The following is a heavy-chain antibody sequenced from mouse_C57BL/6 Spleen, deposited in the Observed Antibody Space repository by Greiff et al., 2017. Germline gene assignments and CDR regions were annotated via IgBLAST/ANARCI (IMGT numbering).Heavy chain of an antibody. Sequence: QVQLQQSGAELARPGASVRLSCKASGYTFTSYGISWVKQRTGQGLEGIGEIYPRSGNTYYNEKFKGKATLTADKSSSTAYMELRSLTSEDSAVYFCATGSSLLYAMDYWGQGTSVTVGS. CDR3: ATGSSLLYAMDY. V-gene: IGHV1-81*01. J-gene: IGHJ4*01. CDR1: GYTFTSYG. D-gene: IGHD1-1*01. CDR2: IYPRSGNT.